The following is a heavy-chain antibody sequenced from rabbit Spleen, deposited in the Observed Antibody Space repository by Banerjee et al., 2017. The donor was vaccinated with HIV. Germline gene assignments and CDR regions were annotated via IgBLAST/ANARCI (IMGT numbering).Heavy chain of an antibody. CDR2: IDSGSSGFT. V-gene: IGHV1S45*01. CDR1: GFSFNDDYV. CDR3: ARDTSSSFSSYGMDL. D-gene: IGHD1-1*01. Sequence: QEQLVESGGGLVQPGGSLTLPCTASGFSFNDDYVMCWVRQAPGKGLEWIACIDSGSSGFTYFATWAKGRFTCSKTSSTTVTLQMTRLTAADTATYFCARDTSSSFSSYGMDLWGPGTLVTVS. J-gene: IGHJ6*01.